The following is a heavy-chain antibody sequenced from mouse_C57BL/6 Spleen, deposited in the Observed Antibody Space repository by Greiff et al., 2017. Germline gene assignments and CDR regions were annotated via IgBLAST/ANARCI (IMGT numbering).Heavy chain of an antibody. CDR3: ARCMYDSLDY. CDR1: GYTFTDYN. D-gene: IGHD2-4*01. V-gene: IGHV1-22*01. Sequence: EVQLQQSGPELVKPGASVKMSCKASGYTFTDYNMHWVKQSHGKSLEWIGYINPNNGGTSYNQKFKGKATLTVNKSSSTAYMELRSLTSEVSAVYYCARCMYDSLDYWGQGTTLTVSS. J-gene: IGHJ2*01. CDR2: INPNNGGT.